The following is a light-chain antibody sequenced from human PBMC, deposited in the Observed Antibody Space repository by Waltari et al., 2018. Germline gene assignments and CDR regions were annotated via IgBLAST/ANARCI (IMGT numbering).Light chain of an antibody. Sequence: SPGQSITISCTGTSTDLGTYNVVSWYQHHPGKAPKLIIYEVRKRPSGISDRFSGSMSGSTASLTISRLQAEDEAEYYCCSFAGNSYVFGTGTKVTVL. CDR3: CSFAGNSYV. CDR1: STDLGTYNV. J-gene: IGLJ1*01. CDR2: EVR. V-gene: IGLV2-23*02.